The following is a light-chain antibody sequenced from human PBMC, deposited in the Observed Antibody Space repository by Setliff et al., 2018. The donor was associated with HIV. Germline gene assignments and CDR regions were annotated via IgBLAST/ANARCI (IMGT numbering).Light chain of an antibody. CDR1: SSDVGSYNL. CDR3: CSYAHTTTPSYV. CDR2: EGT. V-gene: IGLV2-23*01. Sequence: QSVLTQPASVSGSPGQSITISCTGTSSDVGSYNLVSWYQQHPGKAPKLLIYEGTKRPSGVSNRFSGSKSGNTASLTISGLQAEDGADYCCCSYAHTTTPSYVFGTGTKVTVL. J-gene: IGLJ1*01.